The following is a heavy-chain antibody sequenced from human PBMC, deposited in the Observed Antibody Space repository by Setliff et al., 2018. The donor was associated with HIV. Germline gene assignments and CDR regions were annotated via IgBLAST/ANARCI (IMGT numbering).Heavy chain of an antibody. V-gene: IGHV1-69*13. J-gene: IGHJ5*02. CDR1: GGTFSKDA. Sequence: SVKVSCKASGGTFSKDAINWVREAPGQGLEWMGGIIPIFSTTTYAQKFQGRVTITADDSTSTVYMELSSLRSEDTAMYYCARDEGMTTRRGRFDPWGQGTLVTVSS. CDR2: IIPIFSTT. CDR3: ARDEGMTTRRGRFDP. D-gene: IGHD4-4*01.